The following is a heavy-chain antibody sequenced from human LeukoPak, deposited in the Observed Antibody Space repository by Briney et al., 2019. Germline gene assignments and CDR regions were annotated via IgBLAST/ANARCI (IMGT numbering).Heavy chain of an antibody. CDR3: ARRWFDP. V-gene: IGHV3-21*01. J-gene: IGHJ5*02. CDR1: GFTFSSYS. CDR2: ISTSSSYI. Sequence: PGGSLRLSCAASGFTFSSYSMNWVRQAPGKGLEWVSFISTSSSYIHNADSVKGRFTISRDNAKNSLYLQMNSLRAEDTAVYYCARRWFDPWGQGTLVTVSS.